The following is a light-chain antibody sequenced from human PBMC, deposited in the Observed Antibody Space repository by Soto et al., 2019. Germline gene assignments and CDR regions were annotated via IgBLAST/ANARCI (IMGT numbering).Light chain of an antibody. CDR1: QDIKNY. Sequence: DIQMTQSPSSLSASVGDRVTITCQASQDIKNYLNWYQQKSGKAPKLLIYDASDSETGVPSRFSGSGSGTDFTFTINSLQPEDIATYYCQQYDNLPLTFGGGTKVDIK. V-gene: IGKV1-33*01. CDR2: DAS. CDR3: QQYDNLPLT. J-gene: IGKJ4*01.